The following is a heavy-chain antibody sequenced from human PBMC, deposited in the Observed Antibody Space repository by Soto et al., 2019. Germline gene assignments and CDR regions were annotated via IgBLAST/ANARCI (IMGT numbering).Heavy chain of an antibody. Sequence: ASVKVSCKASGYTFTNYYMHWVRQAPGQGLEWMGIINPSGGGTNYAQKFQGRVTMTRDTSTSILYMELSSLRSEDTAVYYCAGEMELNYFDYWGQGTLVTVSS. CDR2: INPSGGGT. D-gene: IGHD1-26*01. J-gene: IGHJ4*02. CDR1: GYTFTNYY. CDR3: AGEMELNYFDY. V-gene: IGHV1-46*01.